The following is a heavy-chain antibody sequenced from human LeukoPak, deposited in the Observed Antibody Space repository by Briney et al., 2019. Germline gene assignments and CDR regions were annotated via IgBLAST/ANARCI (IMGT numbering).Heavy chain of an antibody. V-gene: IGHV1-69*06. CDR2: IIPIFGTA. Sequence: SVNLSCNASGDTFSHYSIRWVREPPGQGLGCMGGIIPIFGTAKYAQKLQGRVTITADTSTSTAYMELSSVRSEDTAVYYCARAGWLQYYYFDSWGQGTLVTVSS. CDR3: ARAGWLQYYYFDS. J-gene: IGHJ4*02. CDR1: GDTFSHYS. D-gene: IGHD5-24*01.